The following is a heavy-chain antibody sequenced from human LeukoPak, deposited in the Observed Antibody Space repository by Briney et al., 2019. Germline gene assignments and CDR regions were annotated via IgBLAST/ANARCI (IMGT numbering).Heavy chain of an antibody. Sequence: WVRQPPGKGLEWIGSIYYSGTTYYNPSLKSRVTISVDTSNNQFSLKLSSVTAADTAVYYCALYYDSSGHSFDYWGQGTLVTVSS. V-gene: IGHV4-39*07. CDR3: ALYYDSSGHSFDY. J-gene: IGHJ4*02. CDR2: IYYSGTT. D-gene: IGHD3-22*01.